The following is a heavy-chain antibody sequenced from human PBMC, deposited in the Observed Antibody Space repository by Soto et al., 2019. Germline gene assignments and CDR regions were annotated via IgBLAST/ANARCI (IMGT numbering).Heavy chain of an antibody. CDR2: IIPSFGTA. D-gene: IGHD3-22*01. Sequence: QVQLVQSGAEVKKPGSSVKVSCKASGGTFSSYAISWVRQAPGQGLEWMGGIIPSFGTANYAQKFQGRVTITADESTSTAYMELSSLRSEETTAYYCARDGEYNYGSSSLRGASQHCRQSTLITVSS. CDR1: GGTFSSYA. CDR3: ARDGEYNYGSSSLRGASQH. J-gene: IGHJ1*01. V-gene: IGHV1-69*01.